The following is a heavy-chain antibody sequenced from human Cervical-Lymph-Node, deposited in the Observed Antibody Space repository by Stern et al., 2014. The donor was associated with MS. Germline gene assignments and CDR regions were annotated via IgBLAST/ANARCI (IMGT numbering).Heavy chain of an antibody. D-gene: IGHD3/OR15-3a*01. Sequence: VQLVESGPGLVKPSQTLSLTCTVSGDSISSGGYYWSWTRQHPGKGLEWIGYINYSGRTYYKPSLKSRVAISVDTSKNTFSLELTSVTAADTAVYYCARATLGGLDWYFDLWGRGTLVTASS. V-gene: IGHV4-31*03. CDR1: GDSISSGGYY. CDR2: INYSGRT. J-gene: IGHJ2*01. CDR3: ARATLGGLDWYFDL.